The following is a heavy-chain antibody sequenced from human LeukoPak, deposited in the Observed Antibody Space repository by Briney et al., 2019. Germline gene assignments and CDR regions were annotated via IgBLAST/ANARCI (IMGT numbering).Heavy chain of an antibody. CDR1: GGSISSSSYY. CDR3: ALIPRGIAVPGTDL. Sequence: SETLSLTCTVSGGSISSSSYYWGWIRQPPGKGLEWIGSIYYSGRTYYNPSLKSRVTISVDTSKNQFSLKLSSVTAADTAVYYCALIPRGIAVPGTDLWGQGTLVTVSS. D-gene: IGHD6-19*01. J-gene: IGHJ5*02. CDR2: IYYSGRT. V-gene: IGHV4-39*07.